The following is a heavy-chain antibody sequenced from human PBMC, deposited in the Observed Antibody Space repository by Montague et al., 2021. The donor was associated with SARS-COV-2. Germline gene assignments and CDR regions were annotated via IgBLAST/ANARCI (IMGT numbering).Heavy chain of an antibody. D-gene: IGHD6-19*01. CDR3: ARQRRGGLVSTPRFFDY. CDR1: GGSISSSSYY. CDR2: IYYSGST. J-gene: IGHJ4*02. Sequence: SETLSPTCTVSGGSISSSSYYWGWIRQPPGKGLEWIGSIYYSGSTYYXPSPKSRATISVDTSKNQFSLKLSSVTAADTAVYYCARQRRGGLVSTPRFFDYWGQGTLVTVSS. V-gene: IGHV4-39*01.